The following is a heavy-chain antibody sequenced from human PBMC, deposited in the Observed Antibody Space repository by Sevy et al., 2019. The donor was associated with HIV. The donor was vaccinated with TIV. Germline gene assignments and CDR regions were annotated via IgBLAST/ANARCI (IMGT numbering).Heavy chain of an antibody. J-gene: IGHJ4*02. CDR2: ITSGGSGT. CDR1: GYTFSHYA. CDR3: AKYRGQTAMIALES. V-gene: IGHV3-23*01. D-gene: IGHD2-21*02. Sequence: GGSLRLSCEASGYTFSHYAMSWVRQAPGKGLEWVSAITSGGSGTYYAGSVKGRFTISRDNSKDTLYLQLHSLRPEDTAIYYCAKYRGQTAMIALESWGQGTLVSVSS.